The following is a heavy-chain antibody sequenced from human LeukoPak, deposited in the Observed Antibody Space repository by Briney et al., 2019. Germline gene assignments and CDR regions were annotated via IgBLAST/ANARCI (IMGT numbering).Heavy chain of an antibody. Sequence: GGSLRLSCAASGFTFGSNSMHWVRQAPGKGLEWVSYISSGSTTMYYADSVRGRFTISRDNAKNSLYLQMDSPGAEDTAVYYCANVPGISVDGTWFGAFGIWGQGTMVTVAS. CDR3: ANVPGISVDGTWFGAFGI. CDR2: ISSGSTTM. J-gene: IGHJ3*02. CDR1: GFTFGSNS. D-gene: IGHD6-19*01. V-gene: IGHV3-48*04.